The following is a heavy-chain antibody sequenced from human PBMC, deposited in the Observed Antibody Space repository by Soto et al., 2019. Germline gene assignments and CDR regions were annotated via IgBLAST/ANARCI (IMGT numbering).Heavy chain of an antibody. Sequence: EVQVVESGGGLVQPGRSLRLSCTASGFTFGDYAMSWFRQAPGKGLEWVGFIRSNTFGGASIYAASVKGRFSISRDDSKSIAYLQMNRLKIEDTAVYYCTKDRDILTGYYSPNSFDYWGQGTLVTVSS. CDR1: GFTFGDYA. D-gene: IGHD3-9*01. V-gene: IGHV3-49*03. CDR3: TKDRDILTGYYSPNSFDY. CDR2: IRSNTFGGAS. J-gene: IGHJ4*02.